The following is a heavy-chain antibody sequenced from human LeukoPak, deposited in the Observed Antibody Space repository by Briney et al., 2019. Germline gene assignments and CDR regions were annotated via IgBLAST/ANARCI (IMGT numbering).Heavy chain of an antibody. J-gene: IGHJ1*01. CDR1: GFTFSSHG. CDR3: ARVDNNGLYSEYFDH. D-gene: IGHD6-19*01. Sequence: GGSLRLTCVASGFTFSSHGMNWVRQAPGKGLEWVLSITSTSTYIYYGDSVKGRFTTSRDNAQNSLFLQMHSLRAEDTAVYYCARVDNNGLYSEYFDHWGQGTLVTVSS. V-gene: IGHV3-21*01. CDR2: ITSTSTYI.